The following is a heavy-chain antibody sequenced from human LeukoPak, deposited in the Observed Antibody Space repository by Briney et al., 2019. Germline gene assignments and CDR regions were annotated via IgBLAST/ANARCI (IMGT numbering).Heavy chain of an antibody. CDR1: GFTFSSYA. J-gene: IGHJ4*02. V-gene: IGHV3-23*01. D-gene: IGHD6-19*01. CDR3: AKTTTGYSSGRYPGWPVDY. Sequence: GGSLRLSCAASGFTFSSYAMYWVRQAPGKGLEWVSGIFGSGGSTHYADSVKGRFTISRDNSKNTVYMQMNSLRAEDTAVYYCAKTTTGYSSGRYPGWPVDYWGQGTLVTVSS. CDR2: IFGSGGST.